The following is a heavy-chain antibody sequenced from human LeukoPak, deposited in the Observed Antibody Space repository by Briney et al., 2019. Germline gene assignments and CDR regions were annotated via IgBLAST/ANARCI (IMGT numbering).Heavy chain of an antibody. CDR1: GFTFSSYD. J-gene: IGHJ4*02. V-gene: IGHV3-13*04. D-gene: IGHD5-18*01. CDR3: ARGGYSYGTVDY. Sequence: PGGSLRLSCAASGFTFSSYDMHWVRQATGKGLEWVSAIGTAGDTYYPGSVKGRFTISRENAKNSLYLQMNSLRAGDTAVCYCARGGYSYGTVDYWGQGTLVTVSS. CDR2: IGTAGDT.